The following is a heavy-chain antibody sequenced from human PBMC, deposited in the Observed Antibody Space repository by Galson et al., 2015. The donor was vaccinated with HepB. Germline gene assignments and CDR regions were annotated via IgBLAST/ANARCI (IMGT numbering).Heavy chain of an antibody. V-gene: IGHV1-3*01. D-gene: IGHD7-27*01. CDR1: GYTFTSYA. Sequence: SVKVSCKASGYTFTSYAMHWVRQAPGQRLEWMGWINAGNGNTKYSQKFQGRVTITRDTSASTAYMELSSLRSEDTAVYYCARDSGGLTGDLVYWGQGTLVTVSS. J-gene: IGHJ4*02. CDR3: ARDSGGLTGDLVY. CDR2: INAGNGNT.